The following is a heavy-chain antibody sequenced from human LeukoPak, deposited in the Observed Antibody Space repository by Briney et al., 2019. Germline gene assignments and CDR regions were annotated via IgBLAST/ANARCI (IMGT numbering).Heavy chain of an antibody. CDR3: AKTYRAYDFWSGPDGSVDAFDI. CDR2: IRYDGSNK. V-gene: IGHV3-30*02. D-gene: IGHD3-3*01. Sequence: PGGSLRLSCAASGFTFSSYGMHWVRQAPGKGLEWVAFIRYDGSNKYYADSVKGRFTISRDNSKNTLYLQMNSLRAEDTAVYYCAKTYRAYDFWSGPDGSVDAFDIWGQGTMVTVSS. J-gene: IGHJ3*02. CDR1: GFTFSSYG.